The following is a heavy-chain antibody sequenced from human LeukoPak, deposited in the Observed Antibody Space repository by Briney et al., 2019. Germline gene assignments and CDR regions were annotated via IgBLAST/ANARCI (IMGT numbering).Heavy chain of an antibody. CDR1: GLSFSRYG. Sequence: GGSLTLSCAVSGLSFSRYGMHGVRQPPGKGLAGVALIRSDGSQKYYADSVTGRFPISSDNSNNTLYLPMNSLRTEHTAVYYCAKINPLAYCGGDCSSSLDYWGQGTLVTVSS. J-gene: IGHJ4*02. V-gene: IGHV3-30*02. CDR2: IRSDGSQK. D-gene: IGHD2-21*01. CDR3: AKINPLAYCGGDCSSSLDY.